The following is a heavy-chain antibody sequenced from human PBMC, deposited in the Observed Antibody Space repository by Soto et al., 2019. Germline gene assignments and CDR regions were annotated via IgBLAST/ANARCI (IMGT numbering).Heavy chain of an antibody. CDR2: IIPIFGTA. J-gene: IGHJ3*02. Sequence: SVKVSCKASGGTFSSYAISWVLQAPGQGLEWMGGIIPIFGTANYAQKFQGRVTITADESTSTAYMELSSLRSEDTAVYYCARERRSYGEVSSAFDSWGKGTMVTVAS. CDR1: GGTFSSYA. CDR3: ARERRSYGEVSSAFDS. D-gene: IGHD2-8*01. V-gene: IGHV1-69*13.